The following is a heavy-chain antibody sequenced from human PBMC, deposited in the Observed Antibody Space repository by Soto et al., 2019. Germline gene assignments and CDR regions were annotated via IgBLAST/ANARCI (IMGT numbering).Heavy chain of an antibody. Sequence: GGSLRLSCAASGFSFSSFWMDWVRQAPGKGLEWVANINPDGSEKHYVDSVKGRFTISRDNAKNSLYLQMSSLTAEDSALYYCSRSLDSWGQGSRVTVSS. J-gene: IGHJ4*02. CDR1: GFSFSSFW. CDR3: SRSLDS. CDR2: INPDGSEK. V-gene: IGHV3-7*01.